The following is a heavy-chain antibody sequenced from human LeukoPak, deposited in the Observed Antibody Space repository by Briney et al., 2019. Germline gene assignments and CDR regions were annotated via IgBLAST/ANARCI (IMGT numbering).Heavy chain of an antibody. J-gene: IGHJ4*02. CDR2: ISAYNGNT. CDR1: GYTFTSYG. Sequence: GASVKVSCKASGYTFTSYGISWVRQAPGQGLEWMGWISAYNGNTNYAQKLQGRVTMTTDTSTSTAYMELRSLRSDDTAVYYCARDGPLSYYDSSGYYYNYWGQGTPVTVSS. D-gene: IGHD3-22*01. CDR3: ARDGPLSYYDSSGYYYNY. V-gene: IGHV1-18*01.